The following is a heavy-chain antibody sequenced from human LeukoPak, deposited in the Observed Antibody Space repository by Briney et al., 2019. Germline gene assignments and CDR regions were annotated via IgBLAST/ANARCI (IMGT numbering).Heavy chain of an antibody. J-gene: IGHJ5*02. CDR3: ARGAAYCGGDCSNNWFDP. D-gene: IGHD2-21*02. V-gene: IGHV1-69*05. CDR1: GGTFSSYA. Sequence: SVKVSCKASGGTFSSYAISWVRQAPGQGLEWMGGIIPIFGTANYAQKFQGRVTITTDESTSTAYMELSSLRSVDTAVYYCARGAAYCGGDCSNNWFDPWGQGTLVTVSS. CDR2: IIPIFGTA.